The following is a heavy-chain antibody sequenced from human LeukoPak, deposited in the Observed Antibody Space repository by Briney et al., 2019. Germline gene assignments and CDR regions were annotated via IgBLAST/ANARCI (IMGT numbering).Heavy chain of an antibody. CDR2: ISTYGGNT. D-gene: IGHD3/OR15-3a*01. CDR1: GYIFTQYG. V-gene: IGHV1-18*01. Sequence: EASVKVSCKASGYIFTQYGIIWVRQAPGQGLEWMASISTYGGNTDYAQNLQDRVTMTTDTSTSTAYMELRSLRFDDTAVYYCARRTGYNYYYMDVWGQGTTVTVSS. CDR3: ARRTGYNYYYMDV. J-gene: IGHJ6*03.